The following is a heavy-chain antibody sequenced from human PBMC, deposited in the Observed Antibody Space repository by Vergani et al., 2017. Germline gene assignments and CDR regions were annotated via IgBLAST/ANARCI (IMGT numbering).Heavy chain of an antibody. CDR2: VIPIFGTA. Sequence: QVQLVQSGAEVKKPGSSVKVSCKASGGTFSSYAISWVRQAPGQGLEWMGGVIPIFGTANYAQKFQGRVTITADESTSTAYMELSSLRSEDTAVYYCARGNDSSGYYQYYFDYWGQGTLVTVSS. D-gene: IGHD3-22*01. V-gene: IGHV1-69*01. CDR3: ARGNDSSGYYQYYFDY. J-gene: IGHJ4*02. CDR1: GGTFSSYA.